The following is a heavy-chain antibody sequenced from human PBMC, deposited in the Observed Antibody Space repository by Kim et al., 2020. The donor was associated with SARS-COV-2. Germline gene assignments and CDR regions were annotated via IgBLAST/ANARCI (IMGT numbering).Heavy chain of an antibody. J-gene: IGHJ4*02. D-gene: IGHD6-13*01. CDR3: AKDVSSAAAGTSDY. V-gene: IGHV3-9*01. Sequence: DSVKGRFTLSRDNAKNSLYLQMNSLRAEDTALYYCAKDVSSAAAGTSDYWGQGTLVTVSS.